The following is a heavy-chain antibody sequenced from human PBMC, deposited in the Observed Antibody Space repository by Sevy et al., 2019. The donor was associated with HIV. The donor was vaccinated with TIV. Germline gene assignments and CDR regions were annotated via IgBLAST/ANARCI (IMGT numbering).Heavy chain of an antibody. D-gene: IGHD2-15*01. CDR2: ISYDGSNK. Sequence: GGSLRLSCAASGFTFSSYAMHWVRQAPGKGLERVAVISYDGSNKYYADSVKGRFTISRDNSKNTLYLQMNSLRAEDTAVYYCARVLGYCSGGSCYSVKSYYYYGMDVWGQGTTVTVSS. V-gene: IGHV3-30-3*01. CDR1: GFTFSSYA. CDR3: ARVLGYCSGGSCYSVKSYYYYGMDV. J-gene: IGHJ6*02.